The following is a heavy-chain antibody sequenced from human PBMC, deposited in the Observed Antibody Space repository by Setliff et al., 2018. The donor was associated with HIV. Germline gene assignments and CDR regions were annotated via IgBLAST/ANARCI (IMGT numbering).Heavy chain of an antibody. CDR3: ARGSNPTGNYDFYFLDV. Sequence: SVKVSCKASGGTFRTYAISWVRQAPGQGLEWMGGIIPMLRVAKYAQNLQDRVTITADKSTGTAYMELSGLRSEDTAVYYCARGSNPTGNYDFYFLDVWGKGATVTVSS. CDR1: GGTFRTYA. CDR2: IIPMLRVA. D-gene: IGHD1-1*01. J-gene: IGHJ6*03. V-gene: IGHV1-69*10.